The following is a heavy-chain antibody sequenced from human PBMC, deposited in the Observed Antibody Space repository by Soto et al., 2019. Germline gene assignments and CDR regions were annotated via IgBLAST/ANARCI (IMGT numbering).Heavy chain of an antibody. J-gene: IGHJ4*02. CDR2: ISSSSSYR. Sequence: GGSLRLSCAASGFTFSSYSMNWVRQAPGKGLEWVSSISSSSSYRYYADSVKGRFTISRDNAKNSLYLQMNSLRAEDTAVYYCARDSYDSSGYSTPFDYWGQGTLVTVSS. CDR3: ARDSYDSSGYSTPFDY. D-gene: IGHD3-22*01. V-gene: IGHV3-21*01. CDR1: GFTFSSYS.